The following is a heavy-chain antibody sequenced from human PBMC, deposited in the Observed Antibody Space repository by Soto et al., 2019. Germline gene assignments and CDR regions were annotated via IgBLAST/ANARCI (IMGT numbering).Heavy chain of an antibody. J-gene: IGHJ4*02. V-gene: IGHV3-23*01. D-gene: IGHD3-9*01. CDR1: GFTFRNYA. Sequence: GGSLRLSCEASGFTFRNYAMSWVRQAPGKGLEWVSGISGSGGRTYYADSVKGRFTLSRDNSKNTLHLQMSSLRAEDTAVYYCAKGDDILTGYYVANYWGQGTQVTVSS. CDR3: AKGDDILTGYYVANY. CDR2: ISGSGGRT.